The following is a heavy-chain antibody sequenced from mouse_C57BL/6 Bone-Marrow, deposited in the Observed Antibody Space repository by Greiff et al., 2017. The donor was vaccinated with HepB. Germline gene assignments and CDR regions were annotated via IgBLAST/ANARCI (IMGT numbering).Heavy chain of an antibody. Sequence: VKLMESGAELVKPGASVKLSCKASGYTFTEYTIHWVKQRSGQGLEWIGWFYPGSGSIKYNEKFKDKATLTADKSSSTVYMELSRLTSEDSAVYFCARHEGGPYGNYVGFDYWGQGTTLTVSS. CDR3: ARHEGGPYGNYVGFDY. D-gene: IGHD2-1*01. V-gene: IGHV1-62-2*01. CDR2: FYPGSGSI. CDR1: GYTFTEYT. J-gene: IGHJ2*01.